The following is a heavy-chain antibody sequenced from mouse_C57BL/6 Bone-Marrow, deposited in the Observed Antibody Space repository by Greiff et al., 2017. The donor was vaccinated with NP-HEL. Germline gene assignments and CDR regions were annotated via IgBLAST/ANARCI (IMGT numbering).Heavy chain of an antibody. CDR1: GFTFSNYW. Sequence: EVQGVESGGGLVQPGGSMKLSCVASGFTFSNYWMNWVRQSPEKGLEWVAQIRLKSDNYATHYAESVKGRFTISRDDSKSSVYLQMNNLRAEDTGIYYCTAGHYYGSSYIDYWGQGTTLTVSS. CDR2: IRLKSDNYAT. J-gene: IGHJ2*01. CDR3: TAGHYYGSSYIDY. V-gene: IGHV6-3*01. D-gene: IGHD1-1*01.